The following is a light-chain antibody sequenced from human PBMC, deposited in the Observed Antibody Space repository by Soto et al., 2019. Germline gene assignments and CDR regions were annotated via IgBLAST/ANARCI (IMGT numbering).Light chain of an antibody. CDR2: GAS. V-gene: IGKV3-15*01. J-gene: IGKJ1*01. Sequence: EIVLTQSPATLSLSPGERATLSCRASQSVSSNLAWYQQKPGQAPRILIYGASTRDTGIPARFSGSGSGTDFTLTISSLQSEDFEVYYCQQYNNWPLTFGQGTKVDNK. CDR3: QQYNNWPLT. CDR1: QSVSSN.